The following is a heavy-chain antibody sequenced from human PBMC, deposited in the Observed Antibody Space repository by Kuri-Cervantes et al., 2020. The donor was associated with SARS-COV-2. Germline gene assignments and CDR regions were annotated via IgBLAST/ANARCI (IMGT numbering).Heavy chain of an antibody. Sequence: GESLKISCAASGFTFRSHAMHWVRQAPGKGLEWVALISYDGSNKYYADSVKGRFIISRDNSKNTLYLQMNSLRAEDTAVYCCARDPAYCSSGSCFGYYYYYMDAWGKGTTVTVSS. J-gene: IGHJ6*03. CDR3: ARDPAYCSSGSCFGYYYYYMDA. CDR1: GFTFRSHA. CDR2: ISYDGSNK. D-gene: IGHD2-15*01. V-gene: IGHV3-30-3*01.